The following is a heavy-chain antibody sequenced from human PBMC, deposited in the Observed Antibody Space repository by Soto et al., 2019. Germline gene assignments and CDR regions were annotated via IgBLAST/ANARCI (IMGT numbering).Heavy chain of an antibody. Sequence: EASVKVSCKASGYTFTSYAMHWVRQAPGQRLEWMGWINAGNGNTKYSQKFQGRVTITRDTSASTAYMELSSLRSEDTAVYYCARDGGYCSSTSCYNPRYNWFDPWGQGTLVTVSS. CDR3: ARDGGYCSSTSCYNPRYNWFDP. CDR2: INAGNGNT. CDR1: GYTFTSYA. D-gene: IGHD2-2*02. J-gene: IGHJ5*02. V-gene: IGHV1-3*01.